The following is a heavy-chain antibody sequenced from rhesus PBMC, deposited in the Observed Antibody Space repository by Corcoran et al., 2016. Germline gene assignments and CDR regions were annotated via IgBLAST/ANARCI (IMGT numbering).Heavy chain of an antibody. V-gene: IGHV4-80*01. CDR3: ARDRYNLSNV. CDR2: INGNSGST. J-gene: IGHJ5-1*01. D-gene: IGHD3-3*01. CDR1: GASISSSG. Sequence: QVQLQESGPGLVTPSETLSLTCPVPGASISSSGWSWIRQPPGKGLEWIGEINGNSGSTYYNPSLKSRVSISKDASKNQFSLKLNSVTAADTAVYYCARDRYNLSNVWGPGVLVTVSS.